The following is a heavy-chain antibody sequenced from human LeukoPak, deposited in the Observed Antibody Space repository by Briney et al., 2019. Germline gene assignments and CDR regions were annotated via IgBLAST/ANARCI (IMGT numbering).Heavy chain of an antibody. J-gene: IGHJ4*02. CDR2: ISYDGSNK. CDR3: ARELGSSGYYPFDY. D-gene: IGHD3-22*01. Sequence: GRSLRLSCAVSGFIFSNYGMHWVRQAPGKGLEWVAVISYDGSNKIYADSVKGRFTISRDNSKNTLYLQMNSLRAEDTAVYYCARELGSSGYYPFDYWGQGTLVTVSS. V-gene: IGHV3-30*03. CDR1: GFIFSNYG.